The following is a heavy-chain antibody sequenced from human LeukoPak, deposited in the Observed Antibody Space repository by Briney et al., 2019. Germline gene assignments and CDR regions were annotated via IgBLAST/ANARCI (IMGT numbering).Heavy chain of an antibody. Sequence: SETLSLTCTVSGGSISSYYWSWIRQPPGKGLEWIGYIYYSGSTNYNPSLKSRVTISVDTSKNQFSLKLISDTAADRAVYYFGGVGGPKDYWGQGTLVTVSS. D-gene: IGHD2-15*01. CDR2: IYYSGST. J-gene: IGHJ4*02. CDR3: GGVGGPKDY. V-gene: IGHV4-59*01. CDR1: GGSISSYY.